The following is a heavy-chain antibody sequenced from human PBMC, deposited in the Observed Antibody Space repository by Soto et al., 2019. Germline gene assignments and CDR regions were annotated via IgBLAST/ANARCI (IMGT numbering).Heavy chain of an antibody. CDR1: GFTFSSYS. CDR3: ARDQGVVIAIHDY. V-gene: IGHV3-21*01. J-gene: IGHJ4*02. Sequence: GGSLRLSCAASGFTFSSYSMNWVRQAPGKGLEWVSSISSSSSYIYYADSVKGRFTISRDNAKNSLYLQMNSLRAEDTAVYYCARDQGVVIAIHDYWGQGTLVTVSS. D-gene: IGHD2-21*01. CDR2: ISSSSSYI.